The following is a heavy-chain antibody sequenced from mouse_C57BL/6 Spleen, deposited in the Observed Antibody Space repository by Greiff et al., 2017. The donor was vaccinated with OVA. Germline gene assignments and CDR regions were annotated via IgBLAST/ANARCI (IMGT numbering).Heavy chain of an antibody. CDR1: GYTFTSYW. CDR3: ARSTTVVGRYAMDY. J-gene: IGHJ4*01. Sequence: VQLQQPGAELVKPGASVKLSCKASGYTFTSYWMHWVKQRPGQGLEWIGMIHPNSGSTNYNEKFKSKATLTVDKSSSTAYMQLSSLTSEDSAVYYCARSTTVVGRYAMDYWGKEPQSPSPQ. CDR2: IHPNSGST. V-gene: IGHV1-64*01. D-gene: IGHD1-1*01.